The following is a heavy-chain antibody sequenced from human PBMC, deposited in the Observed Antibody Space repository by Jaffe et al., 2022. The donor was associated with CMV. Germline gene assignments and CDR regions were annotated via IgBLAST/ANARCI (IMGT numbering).Heavy chain of an antibody. Sequence: EVQLVESGGGLVQPGGSLRLSCAASGFTVSSSYMSWVRQAPGKGLEWVSIIYSGGSTYYGDSVKGRFTISRDNSKNTLYLQMNSLRAEDTAVYYCASHQPKPSGGRFYKYLHHWGQGTLVTVSS. J-gene: IGHJ1*01. CDR3: ASHQPKPSGGRFYKYLHH. V-gene: IGHV3-66*04. CDR2: IYSGGST. D-gene: IGHD1-1*01. CDR1: GFTVSSSY.